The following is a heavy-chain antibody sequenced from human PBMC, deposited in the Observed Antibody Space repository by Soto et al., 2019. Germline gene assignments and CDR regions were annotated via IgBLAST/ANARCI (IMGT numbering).Heavy chain of an antibody. D-gene: IGHD3-10*01. Sequence: EVQLVESGGGLIQPGGSLKLSCAASGFTVGNNYMSWVRQAPGKGLEWVSLIYSTGTTKYADYVKGRITVSRDNAKNTLYLQMNIPRAEDTAVYYFAKVGRGSGSHDNSFGYWGQGTLVTVSS. CDR2: IYSTGTT. CDR1: GFTVGNNY. CDR3: AKVGRGSGSHDNSFGY. V-gene: IGHV3-53*01. J-gene: IGHJ4*02.